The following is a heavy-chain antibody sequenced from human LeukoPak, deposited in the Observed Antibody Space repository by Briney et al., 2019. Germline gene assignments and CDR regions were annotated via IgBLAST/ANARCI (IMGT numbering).Heavy chain of an antibody. CDR3: ARSRRVGELSS. Sequence: PSETLSLTCTVSGGFISSSKYYWGWIRQPPGKGLEWIGSIYYSGSTYYNPSLKSRVTISVDTSKNQFSLKLSSVTAADTAVYYCARSRRVGELSSWGQGTLVTVSS. CDR1: GGFISSSKYY. V-gene: IGHV4-39*07. CDR2: IYYSGST. D-gene: IGHD3-10*01. J-gene: IGHJ4*02.